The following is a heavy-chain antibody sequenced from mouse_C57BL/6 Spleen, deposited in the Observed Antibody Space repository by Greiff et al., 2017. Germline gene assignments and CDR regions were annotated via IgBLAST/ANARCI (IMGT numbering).Heavy chain of an antibody. V-gene: IGHV7-3*01. D-gene: IGHD2-3*01. CDR3: ASSDGPHYFDY. CDR1: GFTFTDYY. Sequence: EVHLVESGGGLVQPGGSLSLSCAASGFTFTDYYMSWVRQPPGKALEWLGFIRNKANGYTTEYSASVKGRFTISRDNSQSILYLQMNALGAEDSATYYCASSDGPHYFDYWGQGTTLTVSS. J-gene: IGHJ2*01. CDR2: IRNKANGYTT.